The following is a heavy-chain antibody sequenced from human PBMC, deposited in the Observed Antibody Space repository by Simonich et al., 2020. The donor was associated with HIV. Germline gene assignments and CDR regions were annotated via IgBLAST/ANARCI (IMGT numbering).Heavy chain of an antibody. CDR1: GYTFTDYY. CDR3: ALDQINSPALH. Sequence: EVQLVQSGAEVKKPGAAVKISCHFSGYTFTDYYIHWVQQAPGKGLEWMGVVDPEVGETVYKERFQGRVTITADTSTDTAYMELNSLTSEDTAVYYCALDQINSPALHWGQGSLVTVSS. CDR2: VDPEVGET. D-gene: IGHD1-20*01. J-gene: IGHJ1*01. V-gene: IGHV1-69-2*01.